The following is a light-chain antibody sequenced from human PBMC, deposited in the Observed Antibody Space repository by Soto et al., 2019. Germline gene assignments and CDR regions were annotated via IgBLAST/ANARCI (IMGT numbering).Light chain of an antibody. CDR2: GAS. Sequence: DIVLTQSPGTLSLSPGERATLSCRASQSVSSIYLAWYQQKPGQAPRLLIYGASNRATGIPDRFSGGGSGTDFTLTISRLEPEDFAVYYCQQYDNSPLTFGGRTKVEIK. J-gene: IGKJ4*01. CDR3: QQYDNSPLT. CDR1: QSVSSIY. V-gene: IGKV3-20*01.